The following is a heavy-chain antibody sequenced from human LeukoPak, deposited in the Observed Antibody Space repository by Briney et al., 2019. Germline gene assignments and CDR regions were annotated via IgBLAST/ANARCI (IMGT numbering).Heavy chain of an antibody. D-gene: IGHD3-10*01. CDR1: GGSFSGYY. CDR3: AKSNGYGLVDI. Sequence: SETLSLTCAVYGGSFSGYYWSWIRQPPGKGLEWIREINHSGSTNYNPSLKSRVTISVDTSKNQFSLKLSSVTAADTAVYYCAKSNGYGLVDIWGQGTMVTVSS. V-gene: IGHV4-34*01. CDR2: INHSGST. J-gene: IGHJ3*02.